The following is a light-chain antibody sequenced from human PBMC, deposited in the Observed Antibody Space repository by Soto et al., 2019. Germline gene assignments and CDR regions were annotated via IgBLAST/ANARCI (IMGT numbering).Light chain of an antibody. CDR3: QQYCSSPPLT. V-gene: IGKV3-20*01. Sequence: ETVLTQSPGTLSLSPGERATLSCRASQSISSSFLAWYQQKPGQPPRLLIYGASSRATGIPDRFSGSGSGTDFTLTISRLEPEDFAVYYCQQYCSSPPLTFGGGTKVEVK. CDR2: GAS. CDR1: QSISSSF. J-gene: IGKJ4*01.